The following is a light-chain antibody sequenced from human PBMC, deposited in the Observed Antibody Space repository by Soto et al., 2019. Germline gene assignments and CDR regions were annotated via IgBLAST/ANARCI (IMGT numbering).Light chain of an antibody. CDR1: SSNIGAGYD. CDR3: QSYDSSLSGSV. J-gene: IGLJ2*01. Sequence: QSVLTRPPSVSGAPGQRVTISCTGSSSNIGAGYDVHWYQQLPGTAPKLLIYGNINRPSGVPDRFSGSKSGTSASLAITGLQAEDEADYYCQSYDSSLSGSVFGGGTKLTVL. V-gene: IGLV1-40*01. CDR2: GNI.